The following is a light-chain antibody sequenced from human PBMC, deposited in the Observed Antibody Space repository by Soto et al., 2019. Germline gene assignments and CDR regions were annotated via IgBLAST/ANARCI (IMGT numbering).Light chain of an antibody. Sequence: DIQMTQSPSTLSASVGDRVTITCRASQSIDSWLAWYQQKPGKAPKLLIYKTSNLESGVPSRFSGSGSGTEFSLTISSLQPDDFATYYCQQSYSTPYTFGQGTKLEIK. J-gene: IGKJ2*01. CDR2: KTS. V-gene: IGKV1-5*03. CDR1: QSIDSW. CDR3: QQSYSTPYT.